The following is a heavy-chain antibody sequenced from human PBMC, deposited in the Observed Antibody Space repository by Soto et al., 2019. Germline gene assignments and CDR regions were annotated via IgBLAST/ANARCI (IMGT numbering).Heavy chain of an antibody. Sequence: QVQLQESGPGLVKPSQTLSLTCTVSGGSISRGGYYWSWIRQHPGQGLEWIGHIYHSGSTKYNPSLKIRVIISMATSKNQFSLDLTSVTAADTAVYFCARDGTGSYGGFDIWGQGTGVTVSS. CDR3: ARDGTGSYGGFDI. CDR1: GGSISRGGYY. CDR2: IYHSGST. V-gene: IGHV4-31*03. D-gene: IGHD1-26*01. J-gene: IGHJ4*02.